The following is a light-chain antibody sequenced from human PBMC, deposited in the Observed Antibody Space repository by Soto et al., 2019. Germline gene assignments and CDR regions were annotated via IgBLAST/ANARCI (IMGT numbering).Light chain of an antibody. CDR2: GAS. CDR3: QQFGNSPYT. V-gene: IGKV3-20*01. Sequence: EIVLTQSPGTLPLSPGERATLSCRASQSVSSSYLAWYQQKPGQAPRLLIYGASSRATGIPDRFSGSGSGTDFTLTIGRLEPEDFAVYYCQQFGNSPYTFGQGTRLEIK. CDR1: QSVSSSY. J-gene: IGKJ2*01.